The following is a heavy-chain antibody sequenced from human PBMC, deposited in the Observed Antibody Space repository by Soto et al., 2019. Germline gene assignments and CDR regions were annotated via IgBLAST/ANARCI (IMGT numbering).Heavy chain of an antibody. J-gene: IGHJ4*02. Sequence: QVQLVESGGGLVKPGGSLRLSCAASGFTLSDYYMTWIRQAPGKGLEWVSDISISGTTIHYADSVRGRFTISRDNAKNSLWRQMNTLRAEDTAVYYCARFRGDGYYTFWGQGTLVTVSS. D-gene: IGHD3-3*01. CDR3: ARFRGDGYYTF. CDR1: GFTLSDYY. V-gene: IGHV3-11*01. CDR2: ISISGTTI.